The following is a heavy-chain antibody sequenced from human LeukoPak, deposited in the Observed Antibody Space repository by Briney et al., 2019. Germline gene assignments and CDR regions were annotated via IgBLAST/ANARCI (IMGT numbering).Heavy chain of an antibody. Sequence: SETLSLTCTVSGGSISSSSYYWGWIRQPPGKGLEWIGSIYYSGSTYYNPSLKSRVTISVDTSKNQFSLKLSSVTAADTAVCYCARHRVIVVVLYYFDYWGQGTLVTVSS. CDR1: GGSISSSSYY. CDR3: ARHRVIVVVLYYFDY. CDR2: IYYSGST. D-gene: IGHD3-22*01. V-gene: IGHV4-39*01. J-gene: IGHJ4*02.